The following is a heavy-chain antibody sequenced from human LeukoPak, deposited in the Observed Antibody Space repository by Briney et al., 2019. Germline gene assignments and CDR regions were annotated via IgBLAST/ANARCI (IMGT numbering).Heavy chain of an antibody. CDR1: GDSMRNHY. V-gene: IGHV4-59*11. J-gene: IGHJ4*02. CDR2: IYNSGST. CDR3: AREYCSSTTCYFDF. D-gene: IGHD2/OR15-2a*01. Sequence: SETLSLTCTVSGDSMRNHYWSWIRQPPGKGLEWIGYIYNSGSTNYSPSLKSRVTISVDTSKNQFSLKLSSVTTADTAVDFCAREYCSSTTCYFDFWGQGTLVTVSS.